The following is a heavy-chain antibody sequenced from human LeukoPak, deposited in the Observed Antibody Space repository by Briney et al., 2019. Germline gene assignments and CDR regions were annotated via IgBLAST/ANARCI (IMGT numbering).Heavy chain of an antibody. CDR3: AKAGRSGYYLDS. Sequence: GGSLRLSCAASGFTFSAYAMSWVRQAPGKGLEWVSDISASGGSTYYADSVKGRFTISRDNSKSTLYLRMNSLRAEDTAVYYCAKAGRSGYYLDSWGQRTLVTLSS. CDR2: ISASGGST. V-gene: IGHV3-23*01. CDR1: GFTFSAYA. J-gene: IGHJ4*02. D-gene: IGHD3-22*01.